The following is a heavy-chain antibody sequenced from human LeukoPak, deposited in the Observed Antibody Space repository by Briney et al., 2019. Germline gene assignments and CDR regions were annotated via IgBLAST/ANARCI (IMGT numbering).Heavy chain of an antibody. J-gene: IGHJ4*02. CDR2: ISYDGSNR. CDR3: ARDKTSSSTWYDY. CDR1: GFTFSNYS. V-gene: IGHV3-30*03. Sequence: GGSLRLSCAASGFTFSNYSMNWVRQAPGKGLEWVAIISYDGSNRYYTDSVKGRFTISRDNSKNTLYLQMNSLRGEDTAVYYCARDKTSSSTWYDYWGQGTLVTVSS. D-gene: IGHD6-13*01.